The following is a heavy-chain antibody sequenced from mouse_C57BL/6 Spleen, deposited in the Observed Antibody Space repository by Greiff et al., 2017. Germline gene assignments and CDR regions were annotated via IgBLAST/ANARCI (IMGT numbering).Heavy chain of an antibody. V-gene: IGHV1-64*01. CDR3: ARENGYYWFAY. CDR1: GYTFTSYW. D-gene: IGHD2-3*01. J-gene: IGHJ3*01. Sequence: VQLQQPGAELVKPGASVKLSCKASGYTFTSYWMHWVKQRPGQGLEWIGMIHPNSGSTNYNEKFKSKATLTVDKSSSTAYMQLSSLTSEDSAVXYCARENGYYWFAYWGQGTLVTVSA. CDR2: IHPNSGST.